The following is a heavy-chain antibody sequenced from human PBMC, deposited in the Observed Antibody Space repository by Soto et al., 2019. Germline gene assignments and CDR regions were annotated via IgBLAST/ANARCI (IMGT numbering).Heavy chain of an antibody. V-gene: IGHV1-18*01. Sequence: ASVKVSCKASGYTFTSYAMHWVRQAPGQRLEWMGWISADNGNTNYAQKLQGRVTMTTDTSTSTAYMELRSLRSDDTAVYYCARDTIAITMVRGVTVSFDIWGQGTMVTVSS. CDR3: ARDTIAITMVRGVTVSFDI. J-gene: IGHJ3*02. CDR2: ISADNGNT. D-gene: IGHD3-10*01. CDR1: GYTFTSYA.